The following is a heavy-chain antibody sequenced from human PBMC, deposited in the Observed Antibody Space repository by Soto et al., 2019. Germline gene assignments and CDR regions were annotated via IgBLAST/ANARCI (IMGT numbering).Heavy chain of an antibody. V-gene: IGHV3-30*18. Sequence: QVQLVESGGGVVQPGRSLRLSCAASGFTFSSYGMHWVRQAPGKGLEWVAVISYDGSNKYYADSVKGRFAISRDNSKNTMNTQMNSLRDEDTAVYYCAKGMGRLRSYGYSHRMDVCCLGPTVRVSS. D-gene: IGHD2-15*01. CDR1: GFTFSSYG. J-gene: IGHJ6*02. CDR3: AKGMGRLRSYGYSHRMDV. CDR2: ISYDGSNK.